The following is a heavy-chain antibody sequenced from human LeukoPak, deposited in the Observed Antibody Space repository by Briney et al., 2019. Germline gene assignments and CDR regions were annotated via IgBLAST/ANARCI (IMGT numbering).Heavy chain of an antibody. D-gene: IGHD4-23*01. J-gene: IGHJ4*02. V-gene: IGHV3-23*01. Sequence: GGSLRLSCEASGFTFSSYAMSWVRQAPGKGLAWVSVISSSADSTYYADSVKGRFTISRDNSKNTLYLQMNNLGAEDTAVYYCAKPLEKYTYGGNFDYWGQGILVTVSS. CDR1: GFTFSSYA. CDR3: AKPLEKYTYGGNFDY. CDR2: ISSSADST.